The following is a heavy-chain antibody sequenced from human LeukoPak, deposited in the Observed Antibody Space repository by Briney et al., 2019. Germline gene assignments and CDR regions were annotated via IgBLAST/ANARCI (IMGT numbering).Heavy chain of an antibody. CDR3: ARSLSQGSSTYFQH. Sequence: ASVKVSCRASGYTFTGYYMHWVRQAPGQGLEWMGWINPNSGGTNYAQKFQGRVTMTRDTSISTAYMELSRLRSDDTAVYYCARSLSQGSSTYFQHWGQGTLVTVSS. V-gene: IGHV1-2*02. CDR1: GYTFTGYY. CDR2: INPNSGGT. D-gene: IGHD6-6*01. J-gene: IGHJ1*01.